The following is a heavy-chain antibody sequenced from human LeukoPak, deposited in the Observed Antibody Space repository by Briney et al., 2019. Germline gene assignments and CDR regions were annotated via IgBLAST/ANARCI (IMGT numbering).Heavy chain of an antibody. CDR1: GGSISSYY. Sequence: SETLSLTCTVSGGSISSYYWSWIRQPPGKGLEWIGYIYYSGSTNYNPSLKSRVTISVDTSKNQFSLKLSSVTAADTAVYYCARGASYSGAFDIRGQGTMVTVSS. D-gene: IGHD1-26*01. V-gene: IGHV4-59*01. CDR3: ARGASYSGAFDI. J-gene: IGHJ3*02. CDR2: IYYSGST.